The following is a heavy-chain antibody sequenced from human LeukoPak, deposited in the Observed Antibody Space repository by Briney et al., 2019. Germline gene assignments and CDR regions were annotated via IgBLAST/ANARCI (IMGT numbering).Heavy chain of an antibody. CDR3: ARGGMFWSGYYGYFDY. CDR2: MNPNNGNA. D-gene: IGHD3-3*01. CDR1: GYTFTSYD. V-gene: IGHV1-8*01. J-gene: IGHJ4*02. Sequence: GASVKVSCKASGYTFTSYDINWVRQATGQGLEWMGWMNPNNGNAGYAQKFQGRVTMTRNTSIRTAYMELSSLRSEDTAVYYCARGGMFWSGYYGYFDYWGQGTLVTVSS.